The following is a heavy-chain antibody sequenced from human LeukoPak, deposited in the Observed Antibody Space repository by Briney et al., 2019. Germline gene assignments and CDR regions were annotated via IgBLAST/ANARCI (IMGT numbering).Heavy chain of an antibody. D-gene: IGHD3-22*01. CDR1: GYSFTSYW. V-gene: IGHV5-51*01. CDR2: IYPGDSDT. J-gene: IGHJ4*02. Sequence: GASLKISCKGSGYSFTSYWIGWVRQMPGKGLEWMGIIYPGDSDTRYSPSFQGQVTISADKSISTAYLQWSSLKASDTAMYYCARRGYYDSSGYPHFDYWGQGTLVTVSS. CDR3: ARRGYYDSSGYPHFDY.